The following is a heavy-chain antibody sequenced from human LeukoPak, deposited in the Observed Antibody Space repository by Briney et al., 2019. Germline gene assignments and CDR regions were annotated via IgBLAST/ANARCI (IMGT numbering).Heavy chain of an antibody. CDR1: GFTFSSNW. CDR2: IKQDGSEK. Sequence: GGSLRLSCGASGFTFSSNWMSWVRQAPGKGLEWAANIKQDGSEKYYVDSVKGRFTISRDNAKNSLYLQMNSLRAEDTAVYYCARGAEYYYDSSGYFPFDYWGQGTLVTVSS. D-gene: IGHD3-22*01. CDR3: ARGAEYYYDSSGYFPFDY. J-gene: IGHJ4*02. V-gene: IGHV3-7*01.